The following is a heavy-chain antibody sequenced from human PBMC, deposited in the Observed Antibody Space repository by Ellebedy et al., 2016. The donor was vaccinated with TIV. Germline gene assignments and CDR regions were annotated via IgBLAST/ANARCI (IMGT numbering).Heavy chain of an antibody. D-gene: IGHD3-10*01. J-gene: IGHJ3*02. CDR2: IYYSGTT. Sequence: MPSETLSLTCTVSGGSISTDEYFWSWIRQPPGKGLEWIGNIYYSGTTNYNPSLKSRITISIDTSKNQFSLHLSSVTAADRAVYYCARGGVDRPHALDIWGQGTVVTVSS. V-gene: IGHV4-30-4*01. CDR3: ARGGVDRPHALDI. CDR1: GGSISTDEYF.